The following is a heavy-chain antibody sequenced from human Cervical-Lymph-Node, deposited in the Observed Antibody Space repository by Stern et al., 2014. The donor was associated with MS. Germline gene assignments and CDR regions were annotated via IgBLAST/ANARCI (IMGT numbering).Heavy chain of an antibody. CDR3: ARGGGWAD. CDR2: LITNTGNP. D-gene: IGHD5-24*01. V-gene: IGHV7-4-1*02. Sequence: QVQLVQSGSEVKKPGASVKIACKAYGYTFTDYAMSWVRQAPGQGLEWMGWLITNTGNPTYAQGFTGRFVFSMDTSVSTAYLQINGLKADDTATYYCARGGGWADWGQGTPVIVSS. CDR1: GYTFTDYA. J-gene: IGHJ4*02.